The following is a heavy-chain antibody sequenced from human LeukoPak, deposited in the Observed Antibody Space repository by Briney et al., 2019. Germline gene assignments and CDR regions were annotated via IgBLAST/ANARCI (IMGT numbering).Heavy chain of an antibody. V-gene: IGHV3-15*01. D-gene: IGHD5-12*01. Sequence: PGGSLRLSCAASGFTFSNAWISWVRQAPGKGLEWIGLIKSKTGGGTTDYAAPVKGRFSVSRDDSINTLYLQMSSLKIEDTGVYYCVWLRSPFDYWGQGTLVTVSS. J-gene: IGHJ4*02. CDR1: GFTFSNAW. CDR3: VWLRSPFDY. CDR2: IKSKTGGGTT.